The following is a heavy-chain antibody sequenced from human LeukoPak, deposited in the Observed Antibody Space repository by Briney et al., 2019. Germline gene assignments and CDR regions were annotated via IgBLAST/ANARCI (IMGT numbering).Heavy chain of an antibody. CDR2: ISSSSSTI. Sequence: PGGSLRLSCAASGFTFSSYSMNWVRQAPGKGLEWVSYISSSSSTIYYADSVKGRFTISRDNAKNTLYLQMNSLRAEDTAVYYCAKGFDQYDTSGPFDYWGQGTLVTVSS. V-gene: IGHV3-48*01. D-gene: IGHD3-22*01. CDR1: GFTFSSYS. CDR3: AKGFDQYDTSGPFDY. J-gene: IGHJ4*02.